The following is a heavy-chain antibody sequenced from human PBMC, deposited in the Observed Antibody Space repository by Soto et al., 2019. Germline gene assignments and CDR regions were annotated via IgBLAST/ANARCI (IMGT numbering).Heavy chain of an antibody. CDR3: ARQRSAFDY. Sequence: SETLSLTCTVSGGSISSYYWSWIRQPPGKGLEWIGYISNIGSTSYNPSLKSRVTISMDTSKNQVSLKLNSVTAADTAVYYCARQRSAFDYWGQGTPVTVS. CDR1: GGSISSYY. V-gene: IGHV4-59*08. CDR2: ISNIGST. J-gene: IGHJ4*02.